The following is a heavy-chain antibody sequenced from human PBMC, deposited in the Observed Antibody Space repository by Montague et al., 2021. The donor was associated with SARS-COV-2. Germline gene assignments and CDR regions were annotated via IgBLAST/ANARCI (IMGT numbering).Heavy chain of an antibody. CDR1: GGSISSYY. V-gene: IGHV4-59*01. J-gene: IGHJ3*02. D-gene: IGHD3-3*01. CDR3: ARVSDFWSGYYTAVGASDI. Sequence: SETLSLTCTVSGGSISSYYWSWIRQPPGKGLEWIGYIYYSGSTNYNPSLKSRVTISVDTSKNQFSLKLSSVTAADTAVYYCARVSDFWSGYYTAVGASDIWGQGTMVTVSS. CDR2: IYYSGST.